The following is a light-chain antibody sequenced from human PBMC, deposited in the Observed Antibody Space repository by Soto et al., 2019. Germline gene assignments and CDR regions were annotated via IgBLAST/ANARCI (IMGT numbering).Light chain of an antibody. CDR1: QYVHTS. CDR3: QQYNQWPPTWT. Sequence: EIVMTQSPGTLSVSPGERVTVSCRASQYVHTSLAWYQQKSGQAPRLLIYGASIRAPGAPVRFSGSGSGTEFTLTIDSLQSEDSAVYSCQQYNQWPPTWTFGQGTKVEI. J-gene: IGKJ1*01. V-gene: IGKV3-15*01. CDR2: GAS.